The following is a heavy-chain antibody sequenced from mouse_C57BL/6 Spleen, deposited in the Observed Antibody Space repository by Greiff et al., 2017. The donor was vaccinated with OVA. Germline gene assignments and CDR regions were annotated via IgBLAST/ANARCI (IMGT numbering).Heavy chain of an antibody. CDR2: IDPSDSYT. J-gene: IGHJ2*01. Sequence: QVQLQQPGAELVKPGASVKLSCKASGYTFTSYWMQWVKQRPGQGLEWIGEIDPSDSYTNYNHKFKGKATLTVDTSSSTADMQLSSLTSEDTAVNYWARRGVYYGNDFDYWGQGTTLTVSS. D-gene: IGHD2-1*01. CDR3: ARRGVYYGNDFDY. CDR1: GYTFTSYW. V-gene: IGHV1-50*01.